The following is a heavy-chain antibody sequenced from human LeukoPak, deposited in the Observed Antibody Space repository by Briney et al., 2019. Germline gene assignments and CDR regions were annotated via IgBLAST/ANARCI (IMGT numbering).Heavy chain of an antibody. CDR1: GFTFSAYG. CDR3: ARGTWGHQWFFDS. D-gene: IGHD2-8*01. V-gene: IGHV3-30*01. CDR2: IAFDGNNK. Sequence: PGKSLRLSCAASGFTFSAYGLHWVRQAPGKGLEWVALIAFDGNNKYFADSVKGRFTISRDNSKNTLSLQMNSLRADDTAVYYCARGTWGHQWFFDSWGQGTPVIVSS. J-gene: IGHJ4*02.